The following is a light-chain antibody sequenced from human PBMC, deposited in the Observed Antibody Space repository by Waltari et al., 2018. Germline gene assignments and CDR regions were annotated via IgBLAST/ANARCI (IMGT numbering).Light chain of an antibody. Sequence: DIVMTQSPDSLAVSLGERATINCKSSQSVLYSSNNKNDLAWYQQKPGQPPKLLIDWAATRESGVPDRFSGSGSGTDFTLTISSLQAEDVAVYYCQQYYSTPQTFGQGTKVEIK. J-gene: IGKJ1*01. CDR3: QQYYSTPQT. CDR2: WAA. V-gene: IGKV4-1*01. CDR1: QSVLYSSNNKND.